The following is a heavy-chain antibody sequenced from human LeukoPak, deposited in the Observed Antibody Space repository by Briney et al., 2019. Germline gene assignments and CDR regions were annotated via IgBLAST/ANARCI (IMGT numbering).Heavy chain of an antibody. CDR1: GGSISSYY. Sequence: PSETLSLTCTVSGGSISSYYWSWIRQPPGKGLEWIGYIYYSGSTNYNPPLKSRVTISVDTSKNQFPLKLSSVTAADTAVYYCARDLGYCSSTSCYPATRGWFDPWGQGTLVTVSS. J-gene: IGHJ5*02. V-gene: IGHV4-59*01. D-gene: IGHD2-2*01. CDR3: ARDLGYCSSTSCYPATRGWFDP. CDR2: IYYSGST.